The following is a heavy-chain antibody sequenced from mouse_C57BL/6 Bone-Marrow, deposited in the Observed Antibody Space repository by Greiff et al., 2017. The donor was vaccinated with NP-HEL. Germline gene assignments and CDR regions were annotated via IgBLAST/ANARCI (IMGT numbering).Heavy chain of an antibody. Sequence: EVKLQESGPGLVKPSQSLSLTCSVTGYSITSGYYWNWIRQFPGNKLEWMGYISYDGSNNYNPSLKNRISITRDTSKNQFFLKLNSVTTEDTATYYCARGVNRYYAMDYWGQGTSVTVSS. CDR1: GYSITSGYY. J-gene: IGHJ4*01. V-gene: IGHV3-6*01. CDR3: ARGVNRYYAMDY. CDR2: ISYDGSN.